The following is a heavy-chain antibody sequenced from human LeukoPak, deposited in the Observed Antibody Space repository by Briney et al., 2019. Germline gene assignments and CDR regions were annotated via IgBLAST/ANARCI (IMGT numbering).Heavy chain of an antibody. D-gene: IGHD6-13*01. Sequence: GGSLRLSCAASGFTVSSNYMSWVRQAPGKGLEWVSVIYSGGSAYYADSVKGRFTISRDSSKDTLYLQMNSLGAEDTAVYYCARDSGGSWYLFDFWGQGTLVTVSS. CDR3: ARDSGGSWYLFDF. J-gene: IGHJ4*02. CDR1: GFTVSSNY. V-gene: IGHV3-66*01. CDR2: IYSGGSA.